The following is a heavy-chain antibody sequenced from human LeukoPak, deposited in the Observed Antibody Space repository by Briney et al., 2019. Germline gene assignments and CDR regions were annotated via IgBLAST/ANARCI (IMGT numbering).Heavy chain of an antibody. Sequence: SSETLSLTCAVYGGSFSGYYWSWIRQPPGKGLEWIGEINHSGSTNYNPSLKSRVTISVDTSKNQFSLKLSSVTAADTAVYYCARGGLKRYDSTKWGQGTLVTVSS. CDR1: GGSFSGYY. J-gene: IGHJ4*02. D-gene: IGHD3-22*01. CDR3: ARGGLKRYDSTK. V-gene: IGHV4-34*01. CDR2: INHSGST.